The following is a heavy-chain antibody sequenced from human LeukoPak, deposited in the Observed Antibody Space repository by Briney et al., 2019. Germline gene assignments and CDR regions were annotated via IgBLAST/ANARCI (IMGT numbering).Heavy chain of an antibody. V-gene: IGHV3-21*04. D-gene: IGHD4-23*01. CDR1: GFTFSNYS. CDR2: ISPSSHYI. Sequence: GGSLRLSCAGSGFTFSNYSINWVRQAPGKGLEWVSSISPSSHYIYYADSVRGRFTISRDNARNSLYLQMNSLRDEDTAVYYCAKDSRYPGGYYYYMDVWGKGTTVTVSS. CDR3: AKDSRYPGGYYYYMDV. J-gene: IGHJ6*03.